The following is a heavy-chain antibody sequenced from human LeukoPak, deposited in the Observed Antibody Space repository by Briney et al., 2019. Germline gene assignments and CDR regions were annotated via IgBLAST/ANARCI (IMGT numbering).Heavy chain of an antibody. D-gene: IGHD3-22*01. CDR1: GGTFSSYA. J-gene: IGHJ4*02. CDR3: ARDSRYYYDSSGYYFDY. CDR2: IIPIFGTA. V-gene: IGHV1-69*01. Sequence: ASVKVSCKASGGTFSSYAISWVRQAPGQGLEWMGGIIPIFGTANYAQKSQGRVTITADESTSTAYMELSSLRSEDTAVYYCARDSRYYYDSSGYYFDYWGQGTLVTVSS.